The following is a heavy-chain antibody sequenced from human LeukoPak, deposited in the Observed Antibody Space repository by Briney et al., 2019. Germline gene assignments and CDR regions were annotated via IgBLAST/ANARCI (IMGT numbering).Heavy chain of an antibody. V-gene: IGHV4-31*03. CDR1: GGSISRGGSY. J-gene: IGHJ4*02. CDR3: ARGIAARSYSDY. CDR2: IYYSGST. Sequence: SQTLSLTCTVSGGSISRGGSYWSWIRQHPGKGLEWIGYIYYSGSTYYNPSLKSRVTISVDTSKNQFSLKLSSVTAADTAVYYCARGIAARSYSDYWGQGTLVTASS. D-gene: IGHD6-6*01.